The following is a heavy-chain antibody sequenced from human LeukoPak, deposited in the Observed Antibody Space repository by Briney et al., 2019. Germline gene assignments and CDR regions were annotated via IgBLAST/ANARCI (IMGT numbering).Heavy chain of an antibody. V-gene: IGHV4-38-2*02. J-gene: IGHJ4*02. CDR1: GYSISSGAY. CDR2: IYHSGST. CDR3: ARGVYCTNGVCYINSLHFFDY. D-gene: IGHD2-8*01. Sequence: SETLSLTCTVSGYSISSGAYRGWIRQPPGKGLEWIGDIYHSGSTYYNPSLKSRVTISVDTSKNQFSLKLRSATAADTAVYFCARGVYCTNGVCYINSLHFFDYWGQGTLVTVSS.